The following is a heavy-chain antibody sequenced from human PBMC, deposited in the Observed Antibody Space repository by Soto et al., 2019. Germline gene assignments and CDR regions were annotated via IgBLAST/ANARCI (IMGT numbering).Heavy chain of an antibody. J-gene: IGHJ4*02. D-gene: IGHD4-4*01. Sequence: QVQLVQSGAEVKKPGASVKVSCKASGYTFTSYYMHWVRQAPGQGLEWMGIINPSGGSTSYAQKFQGRVTKTRETSTSTVYMELSSLRSEDTAGYCCARDGQDYSNYHAYWGQGTLVTVSS. CDR1: GYTFTSYY. CDR2: INPSGGST. CDR3: ARDGQDYSNYHAY. V-gene: IGHV1-46*01.